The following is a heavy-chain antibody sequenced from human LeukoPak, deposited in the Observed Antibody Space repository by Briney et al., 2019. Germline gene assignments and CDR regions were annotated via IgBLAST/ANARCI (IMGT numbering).Heavy chain of an antibody. CDR3: AKSARITIFGMIRD. CDR1: GFTFSTYA. J-gene: IGHJ4*02. Sequence: GGSLRLSCAASGFTFSTYAMGWVRQAPGKGLEWVSTISGSGASSYYADSVKGRLTISRDNSRNTLYLQMNNLRAEDTAVYFCAKSARITIFGMIRDWGQGTLVTVSS. CDR2: ISGSGASS. D-gene: IGHD3-3*01. V-gene: IGHV3-23*01.